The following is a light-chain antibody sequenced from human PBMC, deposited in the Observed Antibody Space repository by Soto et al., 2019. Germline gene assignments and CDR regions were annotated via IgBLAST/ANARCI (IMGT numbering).Light chain of an antibody. V-gene: IGKV3-20*01. CDR1: QSFRSSY. Sequence: EIVLTQSPGTLSLSPGERATLSCRASQSFRSSYLAWYQQKPGQAPRLLIYGASSRATGIPDRFSGSGSGTDFTLTLSRLEPDDFAVYYCQQYGSAPLTFGGGTKVEIK. J-gene: IGKJ4*01. CDR2: GAS. CDR3: QQYGSAPLT.